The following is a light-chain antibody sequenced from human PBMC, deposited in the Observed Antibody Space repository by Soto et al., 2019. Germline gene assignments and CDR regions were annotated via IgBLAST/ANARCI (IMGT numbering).Light chain of an antibody. J-gene: IGKJ5*01. V-gene: IGKV1-39*01. CDR3: QQSFSTLT. Sequence: DIQMTQSPSSLSATVGDRVTISCRTSHSISSYLNWYQQKPGKAPRLLIYGTPSLQSGVPSRFSGSGSGTDFTLTISSLRTEDFATYYCQQSFSTLTFGQGTRLEI. CDR1: HSISSY. CDR2: GTP.